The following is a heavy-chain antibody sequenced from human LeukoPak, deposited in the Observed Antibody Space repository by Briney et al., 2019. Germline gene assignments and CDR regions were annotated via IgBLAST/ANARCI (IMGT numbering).Heavy chain of an antibody. CDR1: GFTFSDYY. CDR3: AINGFSSGWYEPYYFDN. CDR2: ISSSGDNI. D-gene: IGHD6-19*01. V-gene: IGHV3-11*04. Sequence: GGSLRLSCAASGFTFSDYYMTWIRQAPGKGLEWVSYISSSGDNIEYADSMKGRFSISRDNAKNSLYLQMNSLRAEDTAVYYCAINGFSSGWYEPYYFDNWGQGTLVTVSS. J-gene: IGHJ4*02.